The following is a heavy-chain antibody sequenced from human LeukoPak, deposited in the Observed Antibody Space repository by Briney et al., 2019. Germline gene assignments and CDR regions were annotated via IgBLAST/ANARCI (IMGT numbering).Heavy chain of an antibody. Sequence: SVKVSCKASGGAFSSYAISWVRQAPGQGLEWMGRIIPIFGTANYAQKFQGRVAITTDESTSTAYMELSSLRSEDTAVYYCARDCSSTSCYGQLPSYYFDYWGQGTLVTVSS. CDR2: IIPIFGTA. V-gene: IGHV1-69*05. CDR3: ARDCSSTSCYGQLPSYYFDY. J-gene: IGHJ4*02. CDR1: GGAFSSYA. D-gene: IGHD2-2*01.